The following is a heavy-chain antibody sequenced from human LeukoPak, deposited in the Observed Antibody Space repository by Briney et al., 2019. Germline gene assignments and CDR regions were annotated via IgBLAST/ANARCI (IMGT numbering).Heavy chain of an antibody. V-gene: IGHV1-2*02. D-gene: IGHD1-26*01. CDR3: ARDLAADYYGDAFDI. Sequence: ASVTVSFKASGYTFIGYYMHWVRQAPGQGLEWMGWINPNSGGTDYAQKFQGRVTMTRDTSISTAYMELSRLRSDDTAVYYCARDLAADYYGDAFDIWGQGTMVTVSS. J-gene: IGHJ3*02. CDR2: INPNSGGT. CDR1: GYTFIGYY.